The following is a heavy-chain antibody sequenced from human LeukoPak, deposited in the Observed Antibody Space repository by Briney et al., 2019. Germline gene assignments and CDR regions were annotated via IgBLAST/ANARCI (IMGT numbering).Heavy chain of an antibody. CDR1: GYSISSGYY. J-gene: IGHJ4*02. Sequence: SETLSLTCTVSGYSISSGYYWGWIRQPPGKGLEWIGGIYHSGSTYYNPSLKGRVTISVDTSKNQFSLKLSSVTAADTAVYYCARALWIQLPVGYFDYWGQGTLVTVSS. D-gene: IGHD5-18*01. V-gene: IGHV4-38-2*02. CDR3: ARALWIQLPVGYFDY. CDR2: IYHSGST.